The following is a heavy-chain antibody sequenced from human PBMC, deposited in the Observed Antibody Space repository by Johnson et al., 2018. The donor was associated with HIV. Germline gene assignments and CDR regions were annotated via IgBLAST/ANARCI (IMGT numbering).Heavy chain of an antibody. D-gene: IGHD3-22*01. CDR3: ARRSWVLLHAFDI. Sequence: VQLVESGGGLVEPGGSLRLSCVVSAFTFSNAWMNWVRQAPGKGLEWVSGISWNSAPKDYVDSVKGRFTISRDNSKNTLYLQMNSLRAEDTAVYYCARRSWVLLHAFDIWGQGTMVTVSS. J-gene: IGHJ3*02. CDR2: ISWNSAPK. V-gene: IGHV3-48*01. CDR1: AFTFSNAW.